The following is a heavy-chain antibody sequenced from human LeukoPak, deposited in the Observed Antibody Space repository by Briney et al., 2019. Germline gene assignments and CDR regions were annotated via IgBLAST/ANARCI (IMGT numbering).Heavy chain of an antibody. CDR2: IYYSGST. CDR1: GGSISSSSYY. Sequence: SETLSLTCTVSGGSISSSSYYWGWIRQPPGKGLEWIGSIYYSGSTYYNPSLKSRVTISVDTSKNQFSLKLSSVTAADTAVYYCARERAVAGTPDYFDYWGQGTLVTVSS. V-gene: IGHV4-39*07. D-gene: IGHD6-19*01. J-gene: IGHJ4*02. CDR3: ARERAVAGTPDYFDY.